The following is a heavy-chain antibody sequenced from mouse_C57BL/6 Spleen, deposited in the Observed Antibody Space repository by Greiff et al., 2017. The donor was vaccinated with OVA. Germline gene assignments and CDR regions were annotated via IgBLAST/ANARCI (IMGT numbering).Heavy chain of an antibody. V-gene: IGHV1-64*01. D-gene: IGHD1-1*01. J-gene: IGHJ4*01. CDR3: ERNYYGSSLYAMDY. CDR1: GYTFTSYW. Sequence: QVQLKQPGAELVKPGASVKLSCKASGYTFTSYWMHWVQQRPGQGLEWIGMINPSSGSTNYNEKFKSKATLTVDKATSTAYMQLSSLTSEDSEIYYCERNYYGSSLYAMDYWGQGTSVTVSS. CDR2: INPSSGST.